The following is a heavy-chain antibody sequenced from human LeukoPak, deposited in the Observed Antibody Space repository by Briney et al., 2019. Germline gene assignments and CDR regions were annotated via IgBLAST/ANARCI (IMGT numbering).Heavy chain of an antibody. CDR2: IIGSGSST. CDR1: GFTFSSYA. D-gene: IGHD4-17*01. CDR3: AKGATPFDYGGNSVY. V-gene: IGHV3-23*01. J-gene: IGHJ4*02. Sequence: GRSLRLSCAASGFTFSSYAMSWVRQAPGKGLEWVSGIIGSGSSTYYADSVKGRFTISRDNSKNMLYLQVNSLRAEDRAVYYCAKGATPFDYGGNSVYWGQGTLVTVSS.